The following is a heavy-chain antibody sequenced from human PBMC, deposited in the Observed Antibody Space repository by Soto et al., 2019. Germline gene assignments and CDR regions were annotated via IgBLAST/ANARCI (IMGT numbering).Heavy chain of an antibody. J-gene: IGHJ6*02. Sequence: GGSLRLSCAASGFSFSSYAMNWVRQAPEKGLKRVSALTGSGDTTYYADSVKGRFSISRDNSKNTLYLQMSSPRGEDTAVYYCAKGTQYFYYYAMDVWGQGTTVTVSS. CDR1: GFSFSSYA. V-gene: IGHV3-23*01. CDR3: AKGTQYFYYYAMDV. CDR2: LTGSGDTT.